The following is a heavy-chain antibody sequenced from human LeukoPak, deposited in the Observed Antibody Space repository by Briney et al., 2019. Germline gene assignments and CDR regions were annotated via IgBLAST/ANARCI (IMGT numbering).Heavy chain of an antibody. CDR3: ARLLGSGYSIDY. D-gene: IGHD3-22*01. V-gene: IGHV3-48*03. J-gene: IGHJ4*02. CDR1: GFTFSSYE. Sequence: PGGSLRLSCAASGFTFSSYEMNWVRQAPGKGLEWVSYISSSGSTIYYADSVKGRFTISRDNAKNSLYLQMNSLRAEDTAVYYCARLLGSGYSIDYWGQGTLVTVSS. CDR2: ISSSGSTI.